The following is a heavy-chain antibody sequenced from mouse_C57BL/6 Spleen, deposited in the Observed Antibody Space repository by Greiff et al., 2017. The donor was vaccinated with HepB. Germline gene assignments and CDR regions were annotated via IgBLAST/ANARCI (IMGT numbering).Heavy chain of an antibody. J-gene: IGHJ2*01. Sequence: QVQLQQPGAELVKPGASVKLSCKASGYTFTSYWMHWVKQRPGQGLEWIGMIHPNSGSTNYNEKFKSKATLTVDKSSSTAYMQLSSLTSEDSAVYYCAPNTTVGRVYFDYWGQGTTLTVSS. CDR3: APNTTVGRVYFDY. D-gene: IGHD1-1*01. CDR1: GYTFTSYW. CDR2: IHPNSGST. V-gene: IGHV1-64*01.